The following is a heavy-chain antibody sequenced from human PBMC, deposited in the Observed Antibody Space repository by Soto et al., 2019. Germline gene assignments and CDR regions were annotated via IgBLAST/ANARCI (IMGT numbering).Heavy chain of an antibody. J-gene: IGHJ6*02. CDR3: ARDPRYSGYNYSGRGG. V-gene: IGHV4-4*07. CDR2: IYFSGET. Sequence: SETLSLTCTVSGGSINSYYWGWIRQPTGKGLEWIGRIYFSGETNYNPSLKSRLTMSVDTSKTQFSLKLSSVTAADTAVYYCARDPRYSGYNYSGRGGWGQGTTGIVSS. D-gene: IGHD5-12*01. CDR1: GGSINSYY.